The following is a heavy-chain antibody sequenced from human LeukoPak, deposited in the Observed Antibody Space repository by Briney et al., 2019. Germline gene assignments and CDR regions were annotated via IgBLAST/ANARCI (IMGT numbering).Heavy chain of an antibody. Sequence: PSETLSLTCTVSGGSISSGSYYWSWIRQPAGKGLEWMGRIYTSGSTNYNPSLKSRVTISVDTSKNQFSLKLSSVTAADTAVYYCATTQIAGLVRGYYYYMDVWGKGTTVTVSS. CDR1: GGSISSGSYY. D-gene: IGHD6-19*01. J-gene: IGHJ6*03. CDR3: ATTQIAGLVRGYYYYMDV. V-gene: IGHV4-61*02. CDR2: IYTSGST.